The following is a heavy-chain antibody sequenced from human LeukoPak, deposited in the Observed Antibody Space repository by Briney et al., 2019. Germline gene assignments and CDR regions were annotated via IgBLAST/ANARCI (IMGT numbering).Heavy chain of an antibody. CDR2: IDPKTGST. D-gene: IGHD3-22*01. CDR1: GYTFTGYY. J-gene: IGHJ4*02. Sequence: ASVKVSCKASGYTFTGYYPHWVRQAPGPGLEWMGRIDPKTGSTVYAQKFRDRVTMTRDTSISTGYMELSSLTSDDTAVYYCARDARVSADYWGLGTLVTVSS. V-gene: IGHV1-2*06. CDR3: ARDARVSADY.